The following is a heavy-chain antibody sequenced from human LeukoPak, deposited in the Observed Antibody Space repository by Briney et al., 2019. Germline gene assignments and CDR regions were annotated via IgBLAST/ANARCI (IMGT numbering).Heavy chain of an antibody. CDR3: ARLYYYDSSGSHAFDI. J-gene: IGHJ3*02. Sequence: PPGGSLRLSCAASGFTCSSYAMSWVRQAPGQGLEWVSAISGSGGSTYYAHSVKGRFTISRDNSKNTLYLQMSSLKAENTAVYCCARLYYYDSSGSHAFDIWGQGTMVTVSS. CDR2: ISGSGGST. CDR1: GFTCSSYA. V-gene: IGHV3-23*01. D-gene: IGHD3-22*01.